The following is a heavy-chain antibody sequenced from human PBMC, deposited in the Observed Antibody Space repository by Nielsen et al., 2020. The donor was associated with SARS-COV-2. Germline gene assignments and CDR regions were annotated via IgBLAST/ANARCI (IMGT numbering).Heavy chain of an antibody. V-gene: IGHV3-23*01. J-gene: IGHJ6*03. CDR1: GFTFSSYA. Sequence: GESLKISCAASGFTFSSYAMSWVRQAPGKGLEWVSAISGSGGSTYYADSVKGRFTISRDNSKNTLYLQMNSLRAEDTAVYYCARDSVRYYYYMDVWGKGTTVTVSS. CDR2: ISGSGGST. CDR3: ARDSVRYYYYMDV. D-gene: IGHD6-19*01.